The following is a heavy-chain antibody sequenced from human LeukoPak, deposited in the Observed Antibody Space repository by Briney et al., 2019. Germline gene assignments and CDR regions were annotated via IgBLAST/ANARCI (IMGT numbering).Heavy chain of an antibody. Sequence: SSEALSLTCAVYGGSFSGYYWSWIRQPPGKGLEWIGEINHSGSTNYNPSLKSRVTISVDTSKNQFSLKLSSVTAADTAVYYCARVGCSGGSCYSGFDYWGQGTLVTVSS. V-gene: IGHV4-34*01. CDR1: GGSFSGYY. CDR2: INHSGST. D-gene: IGHD2-15*01. CDR3: ARVGCSGGSCYSGFDY. J-gene: IGHJ4*02.